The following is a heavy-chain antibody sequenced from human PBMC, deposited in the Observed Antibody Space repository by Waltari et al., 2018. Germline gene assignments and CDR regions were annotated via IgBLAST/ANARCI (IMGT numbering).Heavy chain of an antibody. CDR2: MNPYNGNT. V-gene: IGHV1-8*03. J-gene: IGHJ4*02. CDR3: ATGSRGGGSSYGY. D-gene: IGHD6-6*01. CDR1: GYTFTSYN. Sequence: QVRLVQSGAEVKKPGASVKVSCKASGYTFTSYNINWVRQATGQGLEWMGWMNPYNGNTGYAQKFQGRVTITRKTSITTAYMELSSLGSEDTAVYYCATGSRGGGSSYGYWGQGTLVTVSS.